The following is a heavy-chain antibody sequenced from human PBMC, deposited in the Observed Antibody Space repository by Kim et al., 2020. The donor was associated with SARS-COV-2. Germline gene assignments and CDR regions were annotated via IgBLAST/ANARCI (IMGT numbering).Heavy chain of an antibody. CDR3: ARGGPWDFDWLLSNAFDI. D-gene: IGHD3-9*01. CDR1: GGTFSSYA. J-gene: IGHJ3*02. CDR2: IIPIFGTA. Sequence: SVKVSCKASGGTFSSYAISWVRQAPGQGLEWMGGIIPIFGTANYAQKFQGRVTITADKSTSTAYMELSSLRSEDTAVYYCARGGPWDFDWLLSNAFDIWGQGTMVTVSS. V-gene: IGHV1-69*06.